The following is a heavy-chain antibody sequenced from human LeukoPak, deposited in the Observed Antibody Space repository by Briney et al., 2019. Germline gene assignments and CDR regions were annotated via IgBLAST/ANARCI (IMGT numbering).Heavy chain of an antibody. J-gene: IGHJ6*03. CDR1: GYTFTSYG. CDR2: INPNSGGT. CDR3: ARESYGREENYYYYYMDV. V-gene: IGHV1-2*02. D-gene: IGHD3-10*01. Sequence: GASVKVSCKASGYTFTSYGISWVRQAPGQGLEWMGWINPNSGGTNYAQKFQGRVTMTRDTSISTAYMELSRLRSDDTAVYYCARESYGREENYYYYYMDVWGKGTTVTVSS.